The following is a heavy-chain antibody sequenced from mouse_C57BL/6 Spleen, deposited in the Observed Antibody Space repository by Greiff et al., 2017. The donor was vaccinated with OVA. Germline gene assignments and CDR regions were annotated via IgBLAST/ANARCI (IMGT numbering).Heavy chain of an antibody. CDR2: ISDGGSYT. V-gene: IGHV5-4*01. D-gene: IGHD3-3*01. Sequence: DVKLVESGGGLVKPGGSLKLSCAASGFTFSSYAMSWVRQTPEKRLEWVATISDGGSYTYYPDNVKGRFTISRDNAKNNLYLQMSHLKSEDTAMYYCARDGAGPWFAYWGQGTLVTVSA. CDR1: GFTFSSYA. CDR3: ARDGAGPWFAY. J-gene: IGHJ3*01.